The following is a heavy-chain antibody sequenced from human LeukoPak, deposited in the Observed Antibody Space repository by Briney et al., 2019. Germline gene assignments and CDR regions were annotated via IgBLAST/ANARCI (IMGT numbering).Heavy chain of an antibody. CDR2: IKEDGSEK. CDR1: GFTFTKAW. Sequence: GGSLRLSCAASGFTFTKAWMSWVRQAPGKGLEWVANIKEDGSEKYYVDSVKGRFTISRDNAKNSLYLQMNSLRAEDTAVYYCARNRLNIDYWGQGTLVTVSS. V-gene: IGHV3-7*01. D-gene: IGHD1-14*01. J-gene: IGHJ4*02. CDR3: ARNRLNIDY.